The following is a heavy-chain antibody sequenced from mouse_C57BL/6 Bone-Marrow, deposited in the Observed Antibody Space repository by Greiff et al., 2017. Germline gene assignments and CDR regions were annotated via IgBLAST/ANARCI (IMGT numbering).Heavy chain of an antibody. Sequence: VQLQQSGAELARPGASVKLSCKASGYTFTSYGISWVKQRTGQGLEWIGEIYPRSGNTYYNEKFKGKATLTADKSSSTAYMELRSLTSEDSGVYFCARVGVVYYDCDRFAYWYQGTLVTVSA. J-gene: IGHJ3*01. CDR1: GYTFTSYG. V-gene: IGHV1-81*01. D-gene: IGHD2-4*01. CDR2: IYPRSGNT. CDR3: ARVGVVYYDCDRFAY.